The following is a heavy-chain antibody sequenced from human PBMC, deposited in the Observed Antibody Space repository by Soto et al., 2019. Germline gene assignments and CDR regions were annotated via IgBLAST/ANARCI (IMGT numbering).Heavy chain of an antibody. V-gene: IGHV3-33*08. CDR3: ARDLGAFNYGSAYFDY. CDR1: GFTFSNYA. D-gene: IGHD3-10*01. Sequence: PWGSLRLSCAASGFTFSNYALAWVRQAPGKGLEWVAVIWYDGSNQYYADSVKGRFTISRDNSKNVLYLQMNSLRAEDTAVYYCARDLGAFNYGSAYFDYWGQGTPVTVSS. J-gene: IGHJ4*02. CDR2: IWYDGSNQ.